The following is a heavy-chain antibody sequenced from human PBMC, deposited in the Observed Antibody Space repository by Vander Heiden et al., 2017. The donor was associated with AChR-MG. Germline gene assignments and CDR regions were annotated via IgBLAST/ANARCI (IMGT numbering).Heavy chain of an antibody. V-gene: IGHV3-30-3*01. CDR1: GFTFSSYA. CDR3: ARVGQRLYSSGSRYGMDV. J-gene: IGHJ6*02. CDR2: ISYDGSNK. Sequence: QVQLVESGGGVVQPGRSLRLSCAASGFTFSSYAMHWVRQAPGKGLEWVAVISYDGSNKYYADSVKGRFTISRDNSKNTLYLQMNSLRAEDTAVYYCARVGQRLYSSGSRYGMDVWGQGTTVTVSS. D-gene: IGHD6-19*01.